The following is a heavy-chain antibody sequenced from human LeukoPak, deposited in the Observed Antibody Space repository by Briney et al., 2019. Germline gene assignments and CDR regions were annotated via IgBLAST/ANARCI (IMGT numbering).Heavy chain of an antibody. J-gene: IGHJ4*02. D-gene: IGHD6-19*01. V-gene: IGHV3-23*01. CDR1: GFTFSIYA. CDR2: ISGSGGTA. Sequence: GGSLRPSCAASGFTFSIYAMSWVRQAPGKGLEWVSAISGSGGTAYYADSVKGRFTISRDNSKNTLYLQMNSLRAEDTAIYYCAKPGYSSGWYFDSWGQGALVTVSS. CDR3: AKPGYSSGWYFDS.